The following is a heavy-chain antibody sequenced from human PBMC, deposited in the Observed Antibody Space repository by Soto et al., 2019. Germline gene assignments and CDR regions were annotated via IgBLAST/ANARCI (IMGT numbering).Heavy chain of an antibody. CDR2: IYDSGNI. CDR3: ARQSGYNGIYHARAFDH. J-gene: IGHJ4*02. V-gene: IGHV4-59*08. Sequence: QVQLQESGPRLVKPSETLSLTCTVSFGSITGFYGSWIQQPPGKGLEWIGYIYDSGNINYNPSLKSRVTIAADTSRTQFSLKLSSVTAADTAVYYCARQSGYNGIYHARAFDHWGQGTLVTVSS. D-gene: IGHD1-26*01. CDR1: FGSITGFY.